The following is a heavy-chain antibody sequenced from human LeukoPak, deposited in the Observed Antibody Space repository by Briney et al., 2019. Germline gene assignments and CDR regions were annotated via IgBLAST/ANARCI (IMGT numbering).Heavy chain of an antibody. Sequence: GGSLRLSCAASGFTFSSYWMTWLRQAPGKGLEWVANIKQDGSETYYVDSVKGRFTISRDNAKNPLYLQMNSLRAEDTAVYYCARHSGTYFNYWGQGTLVTVSS. J-gene: IGHJ4*02. D-gene: IGHD1-26*01. CDR3: ARHSGTYFNY. V-gene: IGHV3-7*01. CDR1: GFTFSSYW. CDR2: IKQDGSET.